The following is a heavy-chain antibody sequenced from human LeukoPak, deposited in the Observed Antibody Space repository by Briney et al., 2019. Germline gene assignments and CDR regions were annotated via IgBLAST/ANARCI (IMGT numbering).Heavy chain of an antibody. CDR2: INTNSGGT. D-gene: IGHD3-16*01. CDR1: GDTFTGYY. J-gene: IGHJ5*02. V-gene: IGHV1-2*02. CDR3: ASSSDYGSLQGWFDP. Sequence: DTLTLSCTASGDTFTGYYMHWVRQPPGQGLEWMGWINTNSGGTNYAHKFQGRVTMTRDTSISKGYMELSGLRSDDTAVYYCASSSDYGSLQGWFDPWGQGTLVTVSS.